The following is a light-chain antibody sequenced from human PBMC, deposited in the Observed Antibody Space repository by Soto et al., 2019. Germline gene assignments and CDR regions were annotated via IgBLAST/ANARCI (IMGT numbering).Light chain of an antibody. V-gene: IGKV3-20*01. CDR2: GAS. Sequence: IELTQSPGTLSLSPGERATLSCRASQSVNGRYLTWYQQKHGQAPRLLIYGASSRATGIPDRFSGSGSGTDFTLTISRLEPEDFAIYYCQQYGDSSLTFGGGTRVEIK. J-gene: IGKJ4*01. CDR1: QSVNGRY. CDR3: QQYGDSSLT.